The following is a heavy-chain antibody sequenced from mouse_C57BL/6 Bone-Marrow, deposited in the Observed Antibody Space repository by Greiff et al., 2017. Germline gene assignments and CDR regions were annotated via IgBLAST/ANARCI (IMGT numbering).Heavy chain of an antibody. CDR2: IYPGSGST. CDR1: GYTFTSYW. V-gene: IGHV1-55*01. CDR3: ARRGWLLQGLDY. Sequence: QVQLQQPGAELVKPGASVKMSCKASGYTFTSYWITWVKQRPGQGLEWIGDIYPGSGSTNYNEKFKSEATLTVDTSSSTAYMQRSSLTSEDSAVYDCARRGWLLQGLDYWGQGTTLTVAS. D-gene: IGHD2-3*01. J-gene: IGHJ2*01.